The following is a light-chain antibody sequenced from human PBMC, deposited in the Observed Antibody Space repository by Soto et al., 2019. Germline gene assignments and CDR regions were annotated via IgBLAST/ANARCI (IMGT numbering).Light chain of an antibody. CDR1: QSISSW. V-gene: IGKV1-5*03. J-gene: IGKJ1*01. Sequence: DIQMTQSPSTRSASVGERVTITCRASQSISSWLAWYQQKPGKAPKLLIYKASSLKSGVPSRFSGSGSGTEFTLTISSLQPDDFATYYCQHYNSYSEAFGQGTKVDIK. CDR2: KAS. CDR3: QHYNSYSEA.